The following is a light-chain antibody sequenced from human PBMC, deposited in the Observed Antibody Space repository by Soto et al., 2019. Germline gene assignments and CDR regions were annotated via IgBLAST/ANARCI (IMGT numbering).Light chain of an antibody. CDR2: GNS. V-gene: IGLV1-40*01. CDR3: QSYDSSLSGSI. Sequence: QSVLTQPPSVSGAPGQRVNISCTGSSSNIGAGYDVHWYQQLPGTAPKLLIYGNSNRPSRVPDRFSGSKSGTSASLAITGLQAEDEADYYCQSYDSSLSGSIFGGGTKLTVL. J-gene: IGLJ2*01. CDR1: SSNIGAGYD.